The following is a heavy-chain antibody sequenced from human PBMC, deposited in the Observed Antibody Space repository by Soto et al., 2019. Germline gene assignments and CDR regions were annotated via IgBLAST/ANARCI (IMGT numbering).Heavy chain of an antibody. J-gene: IGHJ3*02. V-gene: IGHV4-39*01. Sequence: SETLSLTCKVSGGSIISSSSFWGWIRQPPGKGLEWIGGIHHLETTYYNPSLRSRVSISVDTPNNQFALKLSSVTAADTSVYYCVRPRNHGFDIWGQGTMVSVSS. CDR2: IHHLETT. CDR1: GGSIISSSSF. CDR3: VRPRNHGFDI.